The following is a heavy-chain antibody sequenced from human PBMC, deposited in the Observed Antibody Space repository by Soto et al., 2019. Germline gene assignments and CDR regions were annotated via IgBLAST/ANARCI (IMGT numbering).Heavy chain of an antibody. J-gene: IGHJ4*02. V-gene: IGHV4-34*01. CDR1: GGSFSGYY. CDR2: INHSGST. Sequence: QVQLQQWDAGLLKPSETLSLTCAVDGGSFSGYYWSWIRQPPGKGLEWIGEINHSGSTNYNPSLKSRVTISADTSKNQFSLKLSSVTAADTAVYYCARGWGRIFDYWGQGTLVTVSS. CDR3: ARGWGRIFDY. D-gene: IGHD7-27*01.